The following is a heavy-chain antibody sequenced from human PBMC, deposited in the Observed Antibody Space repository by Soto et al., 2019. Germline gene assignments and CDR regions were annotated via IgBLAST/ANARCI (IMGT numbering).Heavy chain of an antibody. Sequence: QVQLVQSGAEVKKPGASVKVSCKASGYTFTSYDINWVRQATGQGLEWMGWMNPNSGNTSYPQNFQGRVTMTSNTSIRTAYMELSSLRSEDTAVYYCARDGSYGQDPRFDYWGQGTLVTVSS. V-gene: IGHV1-8*01. D-gene: IGHD1-26*01. CDR1: GYTFTSYD. CDR3: ARDGSYGQDPRFDY. CDR2: MNPNSGNT. J-gene: IGHJ4*02.